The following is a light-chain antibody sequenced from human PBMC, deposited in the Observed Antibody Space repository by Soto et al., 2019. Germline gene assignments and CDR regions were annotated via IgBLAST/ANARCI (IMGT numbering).Light chain of an antibody. CDR1: SSDVGIYNS. CDR2: DVT. J-gene: IGLJ3*02. CDR3: SSYTSSSSWV. Sequence: QSVLTQPASVSGSPGQSITISCTGTSSDVGIYNSVSWYQQHPGKAPKLIIYDVTNRPSGVSNRFSGSKSGNTASLTISGLQAEDEADYYCSSYTSSSSWVFGGGTKVTVL. V-gene: IGLV2-14*03.